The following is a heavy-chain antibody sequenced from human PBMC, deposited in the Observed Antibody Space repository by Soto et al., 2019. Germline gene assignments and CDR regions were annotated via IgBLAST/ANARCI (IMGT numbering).Heavy chain of an antibody. Sequence: EVQLVESGGGLVQPGGSLRLSCAASGFTFRSSWMYWVRQTPGKGPVWVSCINGDGSVLYYADSVKGRFTISRDNARDTLYLQMNSLTTEDSAVYYCVRDIRWGQGTLVSVSS. CDR3: VRDIR. CDR1: GFTFRSSW. V-gene: IGHV3-74*01. J-gene: IGHJ4*02. CDR2: INGDGSVL.